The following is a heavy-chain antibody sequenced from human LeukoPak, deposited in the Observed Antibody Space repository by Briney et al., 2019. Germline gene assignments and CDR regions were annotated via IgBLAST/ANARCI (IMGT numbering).Heavy chain of an antibody. V-gene: IGHV4-4*07. J-gene: IGHJ4*02. D-gene: IGHD3-10*01. CDR2: IYTSGST. CDR1: GGSISSYY. CDR3: ARGGHYYGSGSYRTLDY. Sequence: SETLSLTCTVSGGSISSYYWSWIRQPAGKGLEWIGRIYTSGSTNYNPSLKSRVTMSVDTSKNQFSLKLSSVTAADTAVYYCARGGHYYGSGSYRTLDYWGQGTLVTVSS.